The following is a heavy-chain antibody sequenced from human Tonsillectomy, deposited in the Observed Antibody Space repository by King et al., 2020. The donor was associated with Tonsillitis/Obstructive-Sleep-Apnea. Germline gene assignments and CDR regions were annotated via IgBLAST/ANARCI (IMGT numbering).Heavy chain of an antibody. Sequence: VQLVESGGGLVQPGGSLRLSCAASGFTFSRYAMSWVRQAPGKGLEWVSAISGSGGTTYYADSVKGRFAISRDNSKNTLYLQINSLRAEDTAVYYCAKALEYYYGSSGDAFDIWGQGTMVTVS. J-gene: IGHJ3*02. V-gene: IGHV3-23*04. D-gene: IGHD3-22*01. CDR3: AKALEYYYGSSGDAFDI. CDR2: ISGSGGTT. CDR1: GFTFSRYA.